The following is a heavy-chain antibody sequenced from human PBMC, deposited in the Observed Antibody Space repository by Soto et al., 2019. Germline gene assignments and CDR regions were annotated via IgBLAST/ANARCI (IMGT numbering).Heavy chain of an antibody. V-gene: IGHV3-74*01. Sequence: GGSLRLSCAAPGFTPANHWPHWIRPALGKGPVRVGRMNSDGSTIYYADSVKGRFPISRDNAKNSLYLQMNSLRAEDTAVYYCARERIAAAGTRDYFDYWGQGTLVTVSS. CDR1: GFTPANHW. D-gene: IGHD6-13*01. CDR2: MNSDGSTI. CDR3: ARERIAAAGTRDYFDY. J-gene: IGHJ4*02.